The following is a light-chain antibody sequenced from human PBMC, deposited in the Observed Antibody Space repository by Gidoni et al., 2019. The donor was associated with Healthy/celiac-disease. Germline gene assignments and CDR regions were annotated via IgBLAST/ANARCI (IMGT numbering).Light chain of an antibody. CDR3: QQSYSTPPT. CDR1: QSISSY. V-gene: IGKV1-39*01. CDR2: AAS. J-gene: IGKJ1*01. Sequence: DIQMTPSPSSLSASVGDRVTITCRASQSISSYLNWYKQKPGKAPKLLIDAASRLQSGVPSRFSGSGSGTDFTLTISSLQPEDFATYYCQQSYSTPPTFGKGTKVEIK.